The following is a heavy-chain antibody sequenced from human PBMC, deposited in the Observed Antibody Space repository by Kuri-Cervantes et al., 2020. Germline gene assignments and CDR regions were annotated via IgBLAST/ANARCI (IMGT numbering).Heavy chain of an antibody. D-gene: IGHD6-13*01. CDR2: IKQDGSEK. CDR3: ARAGYSSSWKSGYNWFDP. Sequence: GESLKISCAASGFTFSSYWMSWVRQAPGKGLEWVANIKQDGSEKYYVDSVKGRFTISRDNAKNSLYLQMNSLRAEDTAVYYCARAGYSSSWKSGYNWFDPWGQGTLVTVSS. J-gene: IGHJ5*02. V-gene: IGHV3-7*03. CDR1: GFTFSSYW.